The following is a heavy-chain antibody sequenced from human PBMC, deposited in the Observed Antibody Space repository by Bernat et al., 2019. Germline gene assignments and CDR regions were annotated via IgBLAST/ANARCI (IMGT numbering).Heavy chain of an antibody. V-gene: IGHV3-21*05. J-gene: IGHJ5*02. CDR1: GFTFSSYS. D-gene: IGHD5-18*01. CDR3: AREYTAMATGWFDP. Sequence: VQLVESGGGVVQPGGSLRLSCAASGFTFSSYSMNWVRQAPGKGLEWVSYISSSSSYIYYADSVKGRFTISRDNAKNSLYLQMNSLRAEDTAVYYCAREYTAMATGWFDPWGQGTLVTVSS. CDR2: ISSSSSYI.